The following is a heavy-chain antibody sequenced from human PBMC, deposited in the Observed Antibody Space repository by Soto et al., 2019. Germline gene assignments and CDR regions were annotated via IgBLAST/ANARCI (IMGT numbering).Heavy chain of an antibody. CDR2: ISGSGDGT. CDR1: GFTFSSFA. V-gene: IGHV3-23*01. Sequence: GGSLRLSCAASGFTFSSFALSWVRQAPGKGLEWVSAISGSGDGTDYADSVKGRFTISRDNSKNTPYLQMNSLRAEDTAVYYCAGPGYSSQDYWGQGALVTVSS. J-gene: IGHJ4*02. CDR3: AGPGYSSQDY. D-gene: IGHD5-18*01.